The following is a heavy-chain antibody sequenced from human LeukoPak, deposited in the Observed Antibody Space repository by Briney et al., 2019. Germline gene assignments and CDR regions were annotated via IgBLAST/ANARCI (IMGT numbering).Heavy chain of an antibody. V-gene: IGHV3-23*01. J-gene: IGHJ4*02. CDR3: AKDFSAPDYDSSGFDY. Sequence: GGSLRLSCAASGFTFSSYGMSWVRQAPGKGLEWVSAISGSGDSTCFADSVKGRFTISRDNSKNTLYLQMNSLRAEDTAVYYCAKDFSAPDYDSSGFDYWGQGTLVTVSS. D-gene: IGHD3-22*01. CDR1: GFTFSSYG. CDR2: ISGSGDST.